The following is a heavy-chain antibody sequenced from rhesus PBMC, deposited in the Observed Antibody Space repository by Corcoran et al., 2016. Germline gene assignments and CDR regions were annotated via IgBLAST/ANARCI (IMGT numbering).Heavy chain of an antibody. CDR3: AREGSGSWNPDCDY. CDR2: INPYTANT. V-gene: IGHV1S2*01. CDR1: GYTFTDYY. D-gene: IGHD6-25*01. Sequence: QVPLVQSGAEVKKPGSSVQVSCKASGYTFTDYYMHWVRQAPRQGLEWMGWINPYTANTKYAQKFKGRVTMTRDTSTSTAYMELSRLRSEDTAVYYCAREGSGSWNPDCDYWGQGVLVTVSS. J-gene: IGHJ4*01.